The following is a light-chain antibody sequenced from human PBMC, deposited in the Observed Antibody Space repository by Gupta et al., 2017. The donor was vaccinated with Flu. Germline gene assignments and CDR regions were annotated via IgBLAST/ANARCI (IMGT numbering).Light chain of an antibody. CDR3: MQVLTPRL. V-gene: IGKV2-28*01. J-gene: IGKJ1*01. CDR1: QSLLHSNGYNY. Sequence: DIVMTQSPLSLPVTPGEPASISCRSSQSLLHSNGYNYLDWYLQKPGQSPQLLIYLGSNRASGVPGRFSGSGSGTDFTLNISRVEAEDVGVYYCMQVLTPRLFGQGTKVEIK. CDR2: LGS.